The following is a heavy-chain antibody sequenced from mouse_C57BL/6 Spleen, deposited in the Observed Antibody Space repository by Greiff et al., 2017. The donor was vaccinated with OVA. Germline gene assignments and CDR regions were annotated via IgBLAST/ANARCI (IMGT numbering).Heavy chain of an antibody. D-gene: IGHD3-3*01. Sequence: EVQGVESGAGLVKPGGSLKLSCAASGFTFSSYAMSWVRQTPEKRLEWVAYISSGGDYIYYADTVKGRFTISRDNARNTLYLQMSSLKSEDTAMYYCTRGDNRYYFDYWGQGTTLTVSS. J-gene: IGHJ2*01. CDR2: ISSGGDYI. V-gene: IGHV5-9-1*02. CDR1: GFTFSSYA. CDR3: TRGDNRYYFDY.